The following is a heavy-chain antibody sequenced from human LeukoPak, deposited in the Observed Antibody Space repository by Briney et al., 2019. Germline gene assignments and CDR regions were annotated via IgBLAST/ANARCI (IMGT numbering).Heavy chain of an antibody. D-gene: IGHD6-6*01. CDR1: GFTFSSYA. J-gene: IGHJ4*02. Sequence: PGGSLRLSCAASGFTFSSYAMNWVRQAPGKGLEWVSFISGSGDTTYYADSVKGRFTISRDSSKNTLYLQMNSLRAEDTAVYYCAKSRGESRAASNYWGQGTLVTVSS. CDR2: ISGSGDTT. CDR3: AKSRGESRAASNY. V-gene: IGHV3-23*01.